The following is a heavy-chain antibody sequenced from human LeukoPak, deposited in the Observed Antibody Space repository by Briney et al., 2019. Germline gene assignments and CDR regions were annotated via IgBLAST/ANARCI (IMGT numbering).Heavy chain of an antibody. CDR1: GFALSGYT. CDR3: ARDLGYCTSPSCGHYFYGMDV. Sequence: GGSLRLSCAASGFALSGYTMTWVRQAPGKGLEWVSSITYTSDYIYYAGSVRGRFTVSRDNAKNPLFLQMNSLRADDTAVYYCARDLGYCTSPSCGHYFYGMDVWGQGTTVTVSS. J-gene: IGHJ6*02. D-gene: IGHD2-2*01. V-gene: IGHV3-21*01. CDR2: ITYTSDYI.